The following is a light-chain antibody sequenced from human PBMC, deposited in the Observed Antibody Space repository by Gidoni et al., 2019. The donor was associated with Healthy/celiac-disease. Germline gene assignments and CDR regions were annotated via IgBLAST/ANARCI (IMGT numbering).Light chain of an antibody. Sequence: DIVMTQSPDSLAVSLGERATIHCKSSQSVLYSSDNQNYLAWYQQKPGQPPKLLIYWASTRESGVPDRFSGSGSGTDFTLIISSLQAEDVAVYYCQQYYSTPLTFGGXSKVEIK. CDR3: QQYYSTPLT. J-gene: IGKJ4*01. CDR2: WAS. CDR1: QSVLYSSDNQNY. V-gene: IGKV4-1*01.